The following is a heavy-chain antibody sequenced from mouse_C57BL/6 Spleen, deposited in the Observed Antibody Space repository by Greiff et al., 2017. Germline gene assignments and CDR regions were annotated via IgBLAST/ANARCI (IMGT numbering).Heavy chain of an antibody. V-gene: IGHV1-15*01. CDR1: GYTFTDYA. CDR3: TRSDYEGYAMDY. CDR2: IDPETGGT. D-gene: IGHD2-4*01. J-gene: IGHJ4*01. Sequence: QVQLKQSGAELVRPGASVTLSCKASGYTFTDYAMHWVKQTPVHGLEWIGAIDPETGGTAYNQKFKGKAILTADKSSSTAYMELRSLTSEDSAVYYCTRSDYEGYAMDYWGQGTSVTVSS.